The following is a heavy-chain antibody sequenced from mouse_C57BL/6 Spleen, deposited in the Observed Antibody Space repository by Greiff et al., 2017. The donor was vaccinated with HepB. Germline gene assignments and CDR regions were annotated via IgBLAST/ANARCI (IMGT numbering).Heavy chain of an antibody. J-gene: IGHJ2*01. V-gene: IGHV1-9*01. CDR3: ASPFYYYGSSFYYFDY. CDR2: ILPGSGST. D-gene: IGHD1-1*01. Sequence: VQLQESGAELMKPGASVKLSCKATGYTFTGYWIEWVKQRPGHGLEWIGEILPGSGSTNYNEKFKGKATFTADTSSNTAYMQLSSLTTEDSAIYYCASPFYYYGSSFYYFDYWGQGTTLTVSS. CDR1: GYTFTGYW.